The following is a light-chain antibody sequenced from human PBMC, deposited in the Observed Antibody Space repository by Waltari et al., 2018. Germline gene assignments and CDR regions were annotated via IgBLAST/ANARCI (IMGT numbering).Light chain of an antibody. Sequence: DIVMTQSPDSLAVSLGERATINCKSSQTLLYNSNSRNYLAWYQQKPGQPRKLLIYWASTRESGVPDRFSGSGSGTDFTLTSSSLQAEDVAVYSCQQYYSIPFTFGPGTKVDIK. CDR3: QQYYSIPFT. J-gene: IGKJ3*01. CDR2: WAS. CDR1: QTLLYNSNSRNY. V-gene: IGKV4-1*01.